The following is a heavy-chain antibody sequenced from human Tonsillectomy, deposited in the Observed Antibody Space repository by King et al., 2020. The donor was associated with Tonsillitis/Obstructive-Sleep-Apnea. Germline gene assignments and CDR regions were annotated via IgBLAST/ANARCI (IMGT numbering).Heavy chain of an antibody. J-gene: IGHJ6*03. Sequence: VQLVESGGGLVQPGGSLRLSCAASGFTFSSYAMSWVRQAPGKGLEWVSAISGSGGSTYYADSVKGRFTISRDNSKNTLYLQMNSLRAEDTAVYYCAKGEGDYDFWSGPPYYYMAVWGKGTTVTVSS. CDR3: AKGEGDYDFWSGPPYYYMAV. V-gene: IGHV3-23*04. CDR1: GFTFSSYA. D-gene: IGHD3-3*01. CDR2: ISGSGGST.